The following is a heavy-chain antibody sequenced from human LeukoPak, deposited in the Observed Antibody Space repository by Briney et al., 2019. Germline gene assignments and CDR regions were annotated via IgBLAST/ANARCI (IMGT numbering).Heavy chain of an antibody. Sequence: SETLSLTCTVSGGSISSYYWSWIRQPPGKGLEWIGFIFYSGTTNYNPSLKSRVTISVDTSKNQFSLKLSSVTAADTAVYYCASKTLDCSSTSCYSYAFDIWGQGTMVTVSS. D-gene: IGHD2-2*02. CDR3: ASKTLDCSSTSCYSYAFDI. CDR1: GGSISSYY. CDR2: IFYSGTT. J-gene: IGHJ3*02. V-gene: IGHV4-59*01.